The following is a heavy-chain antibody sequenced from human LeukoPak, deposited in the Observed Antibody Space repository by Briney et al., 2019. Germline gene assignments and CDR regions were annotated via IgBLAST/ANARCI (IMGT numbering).Heavy chain of an antibody. V-gene: IGHV3-7*01. CDR3: ASTMILVGHFGD. J-gene: IGHJ4*02. CDR1: GFIFSKYW. Sequence: GGPLRLSCVGSGFIFSKYWMAWARQAPGQGLEWVANIKYDGSETYYVDSVKGRFSISRDNGQNSVYLQMNSLRAEDTAVYYCASTMILVGHFGDWGQGTQVTVSS. D-gene: IGHD3-22*01. CDR2: IKYDGSET.